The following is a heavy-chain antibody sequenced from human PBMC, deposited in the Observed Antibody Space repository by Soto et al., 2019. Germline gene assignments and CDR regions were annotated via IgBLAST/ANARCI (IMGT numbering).Heavy chain of an antibody. D-gene: IGHD3-3*01. CDR3: ARGDYDFWSGYGYYYGMDV. J-gene: IGHJ6*02. Sequence: PSETLSLTCTVSGGSISSGDYYWSWIRQPPGKGLEWIGSIYYSGSPYYNPSLKSRVTISVDTSKNQFSLKLSSVTAADTAVYYCARGDYDFWSGYGYYYGMDVWGQGTTVTSP. CDR2: IYYSGSP. CDR1: GGSISSGDYY. V-gene: IGHV4-30-4*01.